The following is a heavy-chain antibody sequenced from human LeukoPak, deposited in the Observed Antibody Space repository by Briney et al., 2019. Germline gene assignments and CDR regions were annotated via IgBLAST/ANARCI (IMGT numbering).Heavy chain of an antibody. V-gene: IGHV4-39*01. D-gene: IGHD5-24*01. Sequence: WETLSLTCTVSGGSISSSNYYWGWIRQPPGKGLEWIGNIYYSGSTNYNPSLKSRVTISVDTSKNQFSLRLSSVTAADTAVYYCATSLGREDGYNTYWGQGTLVTSPQ. CDR3: ATSLGREDGYNTY. CDR2: IYYSGST. CDR1: GGSISSSNYY. J-gene: IGHJ4*02.